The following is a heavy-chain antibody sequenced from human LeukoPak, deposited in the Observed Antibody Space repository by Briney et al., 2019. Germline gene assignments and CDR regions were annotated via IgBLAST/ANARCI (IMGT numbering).Heavy chain of an antibody. CDR2: IYYSGNT. J-gene: IGHJ4*02. Sequence: PSETLSLTCTVSGVSISSSNSYWGWIRQPPGKGLEWIGSIYYSGNTYYNASLKSQVSISIDTSKDQFSLRLTPVTAADTAVYYCARQTGSGLFILPGGQGTLVTVSS. CDR1: GVSISSSNSY. V-gene: IGHV4-39*01. D-gene: IGHD3/OR15-3a*01. CDR3: ARQTGSGLFILP.